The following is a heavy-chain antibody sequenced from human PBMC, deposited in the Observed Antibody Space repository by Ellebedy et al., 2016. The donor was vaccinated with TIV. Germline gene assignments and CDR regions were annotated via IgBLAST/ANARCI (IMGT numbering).Heavy chain of an antibody. V-gene: IGHV3-21*01. D-gene: IGHD6-19*01. Sequence: PGGSLRLSCAASGFTFNTYSMNWVRQAPGKGLEWVSSISSSNSYINYADSVKGRFTISRDTANSSLFLEMNSLRAEDTAVYYCARGVGSGWYRHYYGMDVWGQGTTVTVSS. CDR2: ISSSNSYI. J-gene: IGHJ6*02. CDR1: GFTFNTYS. CDR3: ARGVGSGWYRHYYGMDV.